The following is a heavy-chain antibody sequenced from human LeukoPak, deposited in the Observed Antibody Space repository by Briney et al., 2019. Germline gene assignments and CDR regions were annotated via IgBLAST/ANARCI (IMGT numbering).Heavy chain of an antibody. J-gene: IGHJ4*02. CDR2: IRYDGSNN. V-gene: IGHV3-33*01. CDR1: GFTFSNYA. Sequence: GGSLRLSCAASGFTFSNYAMHWVRQAPGKGLEWVTVIRYDGSNNYYADSVMGRFTISRDNSRNTLYLQMNSLRAEDTAAYYCAREAQGFDYWGQGTLVTVSS. CDR3: AREAQGFDY.